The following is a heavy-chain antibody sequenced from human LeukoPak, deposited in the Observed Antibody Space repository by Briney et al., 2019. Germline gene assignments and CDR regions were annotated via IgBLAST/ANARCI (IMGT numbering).Heavy chain of an antibody. Sequence: GGSLRLSCAASGFTFSSYGMHWVRQAPGKGLEWVAVISYDGSNKYYADSVKGRFTISRDNSKDTLYLQMNSLRAEDTAVYYCAKGPAFNWGQGTLVTVSS. CDR1: GFTFSSYG. CDR3: AKGPAFN. V-gene: IGHV3-30*18. CDR2: ISYDGSNK. J-gene: IGHJ4*02.